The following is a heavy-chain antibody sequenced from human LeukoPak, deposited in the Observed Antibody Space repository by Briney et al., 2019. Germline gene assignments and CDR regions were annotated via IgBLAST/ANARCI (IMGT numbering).Heavy chain of an antibody. CDR1: GFTFSSYG. D-gene: IGHD5-18*01. Sequence: PGRSLRLSCAASGFTFSSYGMHWVRQAPGKGLEWVAFIRYADSVKGRFTISRDNSKNTLYLQMNSLRAEDTAVYYCAKGGIQLWTLDYWGQGTLVTVSS. CDR3: AKGGIQLWTLDY. V-gene: IGHV3-30*02. CDR2: IR. J-gene: IGHJ4*02.